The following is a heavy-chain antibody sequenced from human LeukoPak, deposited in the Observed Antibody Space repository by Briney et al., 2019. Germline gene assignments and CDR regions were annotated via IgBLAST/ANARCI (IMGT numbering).Heavy chain of an antibody. J-gene: IGHJ5*02. CDR1: GGSFSGYY. Sequence: PSETLSLTCAVYGGSFSGYYWSWIRQPPGKGLEWIGEINHSGSTNYNPSLKSRVTISVDTSKNQLSLKLSSVTAADTAVYYCARSELYNWNSGWFDPWGQGTLVTVSS. D-gene: IGHD1-7*01. V-gene: IGHV4-34*01. CDR3: ARSELYNWNSGWFDP. CDR2: INHSGST.